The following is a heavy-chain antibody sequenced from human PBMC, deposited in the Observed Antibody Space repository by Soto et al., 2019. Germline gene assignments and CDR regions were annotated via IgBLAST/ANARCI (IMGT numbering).Heavy chain of an antibody. CDR1: GYTFTSYG. Sequence: GASVKVSCKASGYTFTSYGISWVRQAPGQGLEWMGWISAYNGNTNYAQKLQGRVTMTTDTSTSTAYMELRSLRSDDTAVYYCARGSRVSLQDFWIGSYTWSYYYYYMDVWGKGTTVTVSS. J-gene: IGHJ6*03. D-gene: IGHD3-3*01. V-gene: IGHV1-18*01. CDR3: ARGSRVSLQDFWIGSYTWSYYYYYMDV. CDR2: ISAYNGNT.